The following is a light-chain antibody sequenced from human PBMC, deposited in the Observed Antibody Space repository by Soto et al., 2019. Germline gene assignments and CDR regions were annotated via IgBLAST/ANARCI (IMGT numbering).Light chain of an antibody. CDR3: QQRNRWPPVT. J-gene: IGKJ4*01. CDR1: QSVGSD. CDR2: GAS. Sequence: EIVMTQSPATLSVSPGERATLSCRASQSVGSDLAWYQQKPGQAPRLLIYGASSRATGIPDRFSGSGSGTDFTLTISRLEPEDFAVYYCQQRNRWPPVTFGGGTKVDIK. V-gene: IGKV3D-15*01.